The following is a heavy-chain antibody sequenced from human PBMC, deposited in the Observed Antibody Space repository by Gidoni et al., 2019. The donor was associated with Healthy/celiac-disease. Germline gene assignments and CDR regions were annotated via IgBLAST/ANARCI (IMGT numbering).Heavy chain of an antibody. CDR2: INSDGRST. CDR3: ARGGYSGYDFFDY. J-gene: IGHJ4*02. Sequence: EVQLVESGGGLVQPGGPLRLPCAASGLPFSSYWMHWVRQAPGKGLVWVSRINSDGRSTSYADSVKGRFTISRDNAKNTLYLQMNSLRAEDTAVYYCARGGYSGYDFFDYWGQGTLVTVSS. V-gene: IGHV3-74*01. D-gene: IGHD5-12*01. CDR1: GLPFSSYW.